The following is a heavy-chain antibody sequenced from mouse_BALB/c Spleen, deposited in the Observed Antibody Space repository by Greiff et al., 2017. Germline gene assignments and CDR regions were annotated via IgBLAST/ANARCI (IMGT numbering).Heavy chain of an antibody. CDR2: ISSGSSTI. V-gene: IGHV5-17*02. Sequence: EVQLVESGGGLVQPGGSRKLSCAASGFTFSSFGMHWVRQAPEKGLEWVAYISSGSSTIYYADTVKGRFTISRDNPKNTLFLQMTSLRSEDTAMYYCARGSRGYAMDYWGQGTSVTVSS. CDR3: ARGSRGYAMDY. J-gene: IGHJ4*01. CDR1: GFTFSSFG. D-gene: IGHD1-1*01.